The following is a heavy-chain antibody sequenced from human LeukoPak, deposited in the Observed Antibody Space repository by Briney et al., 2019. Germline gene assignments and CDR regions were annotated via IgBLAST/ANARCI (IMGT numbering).Heavy chain of an antibody. J-gene: IGHJ4*02. D-gene: IGHD1-26*01. CDR3: ARRVRVGFREGSFDY. Sequence: SETLSLTCTVSGDPISRTSFDWGWIRQPPGKGLEWIGNIYHSGSTTYNPSLKSRVTLSVDTSKNQFSLRLSSVTAADMAVYYCARRVRVGFREGSFDYWGQGTRVTVST. CDR1: GDPISRTSFD. CDR2: IYHSGST. V-gene: IGHV4-39*01.